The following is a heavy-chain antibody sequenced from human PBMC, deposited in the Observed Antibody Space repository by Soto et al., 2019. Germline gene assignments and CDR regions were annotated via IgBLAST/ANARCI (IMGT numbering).Heavy chain of an antibody. CDR1: GGTFSSYA. CDR3: ARKEDPRYYYGMDV. CDR2: IIPIFGTA. J-gene: IGHJ6*02. Sequence: SVKVSCKASGGTFSSYAISWVRQAPGQGLEWMGGIIPIFGTANYAQKFQGRVTITADKSTSTAYMELRSLRSDDTAVHYCARKEDPRYYYGMDVWGQGTTVTVSS. V-gene: IGHV1-69*06.